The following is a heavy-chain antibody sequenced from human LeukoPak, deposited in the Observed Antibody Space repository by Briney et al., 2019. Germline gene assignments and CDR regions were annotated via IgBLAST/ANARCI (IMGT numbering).Heavy chain of an antibody. CDR1: GFSFSAFW. V-gene: IGHV3-7*01. Sequence: PGGSLRLSCAPSGFSFSAFWMSWVRQGPGKGLEWVATINPDGSQQYSVDSVRGRFTLSRDNAKNSLYLQMNSLSADDTAVYYCVRLSGGVTTFDYWGQGTLVTVSS. CDR2: INPDGSQQ. D-gene: IGHD4-17*01. CDR3: VRLSGGVTTFDY. J-gene: IGHJ4*02.